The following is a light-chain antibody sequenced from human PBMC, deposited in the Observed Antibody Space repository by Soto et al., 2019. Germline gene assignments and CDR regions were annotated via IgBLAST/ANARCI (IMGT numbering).Light chain of an antibody. CDR2: GVS. CDR1: QSVSNNY. Sequence: EIVLTQSPGTLSLSPGESATLSCRASQSVSNNYLAWYQQKPGQAPRLLIYGVSSRATGIPDRFSGSGSGTDFTLTISRLEPEDFAVYYCQQYGSSPRTFGQGTKVDI. V-gene: IGKV3-20*01. J-gene: IGKJ1*01. CDR3: QQYGSSPRT.